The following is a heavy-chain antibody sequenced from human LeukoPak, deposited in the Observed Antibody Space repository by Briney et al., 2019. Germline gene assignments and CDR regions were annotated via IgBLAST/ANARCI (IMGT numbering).Heavy chain of an antibody. CDR2: IIPIFGIA. Sequence: SVKVSCKASGGTFSSYAISWVRQAPGQGLEWMGRIIPIFGIANYAQKFQGRVTITADKSTSTAYMELSSLRSEDTAVYYCATWADYYDSSGYYYVDVFDIWGQGTMVTVSS. CDR1: GGTFSSYA. V-gene: IGHV1-69*04. CDR3: ATWADYYDSSGYYYVDVFDI. J-gene: IGHJ3*02. D-gene: IGHD3-22*01.